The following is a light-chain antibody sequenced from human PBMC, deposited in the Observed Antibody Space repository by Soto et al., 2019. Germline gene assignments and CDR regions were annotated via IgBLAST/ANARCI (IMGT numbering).Light chain of an antibody. CDR1: SSDVGAYNY. Sequence: QSALTQPASVSGSLGQSSTISCTGTSSDVGAYNYVSWYQQHPDKAPKLLIFEVTNRPSGVPGRFSGSKSGITASLSISWLQPEDEADYYCTSYSSSSPVLFGGGTKLTVL. CDR2: EVT. J-gene: IGLJ2*01. V-gene: IGLV2-14*01. CDR3: TSYSSSSPVL.